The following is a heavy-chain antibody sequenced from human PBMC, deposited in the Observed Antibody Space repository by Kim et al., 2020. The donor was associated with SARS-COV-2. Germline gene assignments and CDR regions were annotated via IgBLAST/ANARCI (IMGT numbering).Heavy chain of an antibody. D-gene: IGHD3-22*01. CDR1: GFTFRNAW. Sequence: GGSLRLSCAASGFTFRNAWMSWVRQAPGKGLEWVGLIKTKAEGGTADYAAPVKGRFTISTDDSESTLYLQMNSLKTEDTAVYYCTADPQYYDSNAYYYPASLPLYWGQGTQVTVSS. J-gene: IGHJ4*02. CDR3: TADPQYYDSNAYYYPASLPLY. CDR2: IKTKAEGGTA. V-gene: IGHV3-15*01.